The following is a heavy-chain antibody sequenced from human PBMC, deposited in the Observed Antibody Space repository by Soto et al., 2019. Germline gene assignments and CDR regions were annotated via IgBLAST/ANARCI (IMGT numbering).Heavy chain of an antibody. CDR2: INTNTGNP. V-gene: IGHV7-4-1*01. CDR3: ARDPDILTGYYYYYGMDV. Sequence: ASVKVSCNASGYTFPSYAMNWVRQAPGQGLEWMGWINTNTGNPTYAQGFTGRFVFSLDTSVSTAYLQICSLKAEDTAVYYCARDPDILTGYYYYYGMDVWGQGTTVTVSS. D-gene: IGHD3-9*01. CDR1: GYTFPSYA. J-gene: IGHJ6*02.